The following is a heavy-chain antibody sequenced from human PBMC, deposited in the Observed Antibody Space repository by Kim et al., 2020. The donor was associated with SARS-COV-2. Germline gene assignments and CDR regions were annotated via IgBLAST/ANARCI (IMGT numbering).Heavy chain of an antibody. V-gene: IGHV4-31*03. J-gene: IGHJ6*02. Sequence: SETLSLTCTVSGGSISSGGYYWSWIRQHPGKGLEWIGYIYYSGSTYYNPSLKSRVTISVDTSKNQFSLKLSSVTAADTAVYYCARVGTTVTTPYYYGMDVWGQGTTVTVSS. CDR2: IYYSGST. D-gene: IGHD4-4*01. CDR3: ARVGTTVTTPYYYGMDV. CDR1: GGSISSGGYY.